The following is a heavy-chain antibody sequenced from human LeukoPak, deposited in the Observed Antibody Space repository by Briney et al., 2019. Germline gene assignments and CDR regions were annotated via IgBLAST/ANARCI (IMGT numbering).Heavy chain of an antibody. D-gene: IGHD6-13*01. V-gene: IGHV3-21*01. J-gene: IGHJ4*02. Sequence: GGSLRLSCAASGFTFSSYSMNWVRQAPGKGLEWVSSISSSSSYIYYADSVKGRFTISRDNAKNSLYLQMNSLGAEDTAVYYCAIAHPAAAPFDYWGQGTLVTVSS. CDR3: AIAHPAAAPFDY. CDR1: GFTFSSYS. CDR2: ISSSSSYI.